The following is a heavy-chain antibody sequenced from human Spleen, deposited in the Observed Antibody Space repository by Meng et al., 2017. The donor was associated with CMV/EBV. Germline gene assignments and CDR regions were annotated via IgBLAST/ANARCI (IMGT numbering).Heavy chain of an antibody. CDR1: SINSGDSH. Sequence: SINSGDSHWSCIRQPPAKGLEWIGYIHYSGGTFSNPSLKSRVTISLDTSKNQLSLKVNSVTAADTAVYYCARDFASGWGVHNWFDPWGQGTLVTVSS. CDR2: IHYSGGT. CDR3: ARDFASGWGVHNWFDP. J-gene: IGHJ5*02. V-gene: IGHV4-30-4*08. D-gene: IGHD3-9*01.